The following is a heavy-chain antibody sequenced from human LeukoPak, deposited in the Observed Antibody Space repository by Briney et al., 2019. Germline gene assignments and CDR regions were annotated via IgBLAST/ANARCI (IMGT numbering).Heavy chain of an antibody. Sequence: ASVKVSCKASGYTFTGYYMHWVRQAPGQGLEWIGWINPNNGGTNYAQKFQGRVTMTRDTSISTAYMELSRLRSDDTAVYYCASLHYGPTPDWFDPWGQGTLVTVSS. J-gene: IGHJ5*02. D-gene: IGHD4-17*01. CDR1: GYTFTGYY. CDR3: ASLHYGPTPDWFDP. V-gene: IGHV1-2*02. CDR2: INPNNGGT.